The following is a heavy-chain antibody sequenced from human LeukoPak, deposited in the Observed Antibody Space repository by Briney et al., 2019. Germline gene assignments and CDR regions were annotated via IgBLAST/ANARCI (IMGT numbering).Heavy chain of an antibody. Sequence: ASVKVSCKASGYTFTGYYMHWVRQAPGQGLEXXGWINPNSGGTNYAQKFQGWVTMTRDTSISTAYMELSRLRSDDTAVYYCARERIAAAGQFDPWGQGTLVTVSS. D-gene: IGHD6-13*01. V-gene: IGHV1-2*04. CDR2: INPNSGGT. J-gene: IGHJ5*02. CDR1: GYTFTGYY. CDR3: ARERIAAAGQFDP.